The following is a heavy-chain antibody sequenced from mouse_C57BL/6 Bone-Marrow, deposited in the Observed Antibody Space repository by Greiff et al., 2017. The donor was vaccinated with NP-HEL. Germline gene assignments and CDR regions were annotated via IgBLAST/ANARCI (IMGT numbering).Heavy chain of an antibody. CDR2: IYPRDGST. Sequence: QVQLQQSGPELVKPGASVKLSCKASGYTFTSYDINWVKQRPGPGLEWIGWIYPRDGSTKYNEKFKGKATLTVDTSSSTAYMELHSLTSEDSAVYFCARRTEAGSSYWYFDVWGTGTTVTVSS. D-gene: IGHD1-1*01. CDR3: ARRTEAGSSYWYFDV. V-gene: IGHV1-85*01. J-gene: IGHJ1*03. CDR1: GYTFTSYD.